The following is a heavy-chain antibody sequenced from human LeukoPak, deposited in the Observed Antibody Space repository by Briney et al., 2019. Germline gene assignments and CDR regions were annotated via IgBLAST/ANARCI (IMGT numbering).Heavy chain of an antibody. CDR1: GFTFSSYW. Sequence: GGSLRLSCAASGFTFSSYWVHWVRQAPGKGLEWVSAISGSGGSTYYADSVKGRFTISRDNSKNTLYLQMNSLRAEDTAVYYCAKAVWFGENYFDYWGQGTLVTVSS. CDR3: AKAVWFGENYFDY. V-gene: IGHV3-23*01. J-gene: IGHJ4*02. D-gene: IGHD3-10*01. CDR2: ISGSGGST.